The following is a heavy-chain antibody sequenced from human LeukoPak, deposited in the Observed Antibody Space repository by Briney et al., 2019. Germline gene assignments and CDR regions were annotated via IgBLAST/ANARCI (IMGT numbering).Heavy chain of an antibody. CDR3: ARGGSSVAYNWFDP. J-gene: IGHJ5*02. CDR2: IWYDGSNK. D-gene: IGHD1-26*01. CDR1: GFTFSSYG. V-gene: IGHV3-33*01. Sequence: PGGSLRLSCAASGFTFSSYGMHWVRQAPGKGLEWVAVIWYDGSNKYYADSVKGRFTISRDNSKNTLYLQMNSLRAEDTAVYYCARGGSSVAYNWFDPWGQGTLVTVSS.